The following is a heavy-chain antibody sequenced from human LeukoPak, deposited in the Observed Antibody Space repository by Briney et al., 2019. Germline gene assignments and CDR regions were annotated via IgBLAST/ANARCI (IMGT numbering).Heavy chain of an antibody. D-gene: IGHD3-22*01. V-gene: IGHV1-8*01. J-gene: IGHJ4*02. Sequence: ASVKVSCKASGYTFTSYDINWVRQATGQGLEWMGWMDPNSGNRGYAQKFQGRVTMTRNTAISTAYMELSSLRSEDTAVYYCARGLRYYDSSGYYSFDFWGQGTLVTVSS. CDR2: MDPNSGNR. CDR3: ARGLRYYDSSGYYSFDF. CDR1: GYTFTSYD.